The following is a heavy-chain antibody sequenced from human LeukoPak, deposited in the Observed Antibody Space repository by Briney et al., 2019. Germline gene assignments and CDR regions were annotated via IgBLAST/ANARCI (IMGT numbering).Heavy chain of an antibody. V-gene: IGHV4-61*01. CDR3: ASVRSGRYYFDY. J-gene: IGHJ4*02. D-gene: IGHD5-24*01. CDR1: GGSVSSGSYY. CDR2: IYYSGST. Sequence: PSETLSLTCTVSGGSVSSGSYYWSWIRQPPGKGLEWIGYIYYSGSTNYSPSLKSRVTISVDTSKNQFSLKLTSVTAADTAVYYCASVRSGRYYFDYWGQGTLVTVSS.